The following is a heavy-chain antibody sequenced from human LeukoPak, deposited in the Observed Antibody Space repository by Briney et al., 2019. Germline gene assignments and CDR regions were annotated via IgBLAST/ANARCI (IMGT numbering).Heavy chain of an antibody. CDR2: LFSGGST. D-gene: IGHD3-10*01. CDR3: ARYYYGSGSYSFADY. CDR1: GFTFRRFE. J-gene: IGHJ4*02. V-gene: IGHV3-53*01. Sequence: GGSGRLSCVASGFTFRRFEMNWVRQAPGKGLEWVSVLFSGGSTYYADSVKGRFTISRDNSRNKLYLQMNSLRAEDTAVYYCARYYYGSGSYSFADYWGQGTLVTVSS.